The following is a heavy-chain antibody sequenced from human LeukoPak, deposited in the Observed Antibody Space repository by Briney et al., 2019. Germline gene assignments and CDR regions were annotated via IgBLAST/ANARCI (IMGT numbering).Heavy chain of an antibody. CDR1: GYTFTSYG. Sequence: ASVKVSCKASGYTFTSYGISWVRQAPGQGLEWMGWISAYNGNTNYAQKLQGRVTMTTDTSTSTVYMELRSLRSDDTAVYYCARTTVDIVVVPAAQIVDYWGQGTLVTVSS. CDR3: ARTTVDIVVVPAAQIVDY. D-gene: IGHD2-2*03. V-gene: IGHV1-18*01. J-gene: IGHJ4*02. CDR2: ISAYNGNT.